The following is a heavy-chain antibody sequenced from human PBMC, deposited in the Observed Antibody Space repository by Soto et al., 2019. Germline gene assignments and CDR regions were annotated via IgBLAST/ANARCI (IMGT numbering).Heavy chain of an antibody. CDR1: GASISSRSSY. D-gene: IGHD6-13*01. J-gene: IGHJ5*02. Sequence: PSETLSLTCIVSGASISSRSSYWGCIRQPPGKGLEWVGTFYSGSTYNNPSLKSRVTISVDTSKNQFSLKLSSVAAEDTAIYYCATTRGIAVGGSFDHWGQGTLVTVSS. CDR3: ATTRGIAVGGSFDH. V-gene: IGHV4-39*01. CDR2: FYSGST.